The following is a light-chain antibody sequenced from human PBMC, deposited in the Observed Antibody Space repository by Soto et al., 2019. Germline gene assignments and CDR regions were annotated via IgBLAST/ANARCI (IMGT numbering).Light chain of an antibody. V-gene: IGKV1-39*01. CDR2: AAS. CDR3: QQSYRTPYI. CDR1: QSISSY. J-gene: IGKJ2*01. Sequence: DIQMTQSPSSLSASVGDRVTITCRASQSISSYLNWYQQKPGKAPKLLIYAASSLQSGVPSRFSGSGSGTVFTLPISSLQPEDFAIYYCQQSYRTPYIFGRGTRVNIK.